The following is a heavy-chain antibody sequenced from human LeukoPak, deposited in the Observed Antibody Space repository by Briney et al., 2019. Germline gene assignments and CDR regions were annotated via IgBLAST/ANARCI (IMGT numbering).Heavy chain of an antibody. V-gene: IGHV1-2*02. CDR1: GYIFSSYY. CDR2: INPNSGGR. Sequence: ASVKVSCKASGYIFSSYYMHGVRQAPGQGLEWMGWINPNSGGRNYAQKFQGRVTMSRDTSISTVYMELTRLRSDDTAVYYCAREGAMVRGEPRYYNYYYMDVWGTGTTVTVS. D-gene: IGHD3-10*01. J-gene: IGHJ6*03. CDR3: AREGAMVRGEPRYYNYYYMDV.